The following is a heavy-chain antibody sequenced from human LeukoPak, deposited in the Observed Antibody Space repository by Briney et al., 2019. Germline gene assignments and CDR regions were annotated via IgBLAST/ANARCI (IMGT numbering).Heavy chain of an antibody. CDR1: GGSISYY. Sequence: SETLSLTCTVSGGSISYYLSWIRQPPGKGLEWIGYIYYSGTTNYNPSLKSRVTISVDTSKNQFSLELRFVTAADTAVYYCARLGASLEWDSGSLPDYWGQGTLVTVSS. CDR3: ARLGASLEWDSGSLPDY. CDR2: IYYSGTT. V-gene: IGHV4-59*08. D-gene: IGHD3-10*01. J-gene: IGHJ4*02.